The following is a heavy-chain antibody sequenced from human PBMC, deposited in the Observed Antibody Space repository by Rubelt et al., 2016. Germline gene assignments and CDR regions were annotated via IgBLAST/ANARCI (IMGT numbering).Heavy chain of an antibody. V-gene: IGHV4-59*01. CDR1: GGSISSYY. CDR2: IYYSGST. J-gene: IGHJ4*02. CDR3: ARGRPPYSSSWYPFDY. Sequence: QVQLQESGPGLVKPSGTLSLTCAVSGGSISSYYWSWIRQPPGKGLEWIGYIYYSGSTNYNPSLKSRVTLSVDTSKNQFSLKLSSVTAADTAVYYCARGRPPYSSSWYPFDYWGQGTLVTVSS. D-gene: IGHD6-13*01.